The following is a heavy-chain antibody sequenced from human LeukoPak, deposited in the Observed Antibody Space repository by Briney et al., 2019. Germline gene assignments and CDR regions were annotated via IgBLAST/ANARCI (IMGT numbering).Heavy chain of an antibody. D-gene: IGHD6-13*01. V-gene: IGHV4-59*08. CDR2: IYYSGST. CDR3: AGPSIAAAEY. CDR1: GGSISSYY. Sequence: SETLSLTCTASGGSISSYYWSWLRQPPGKGLEWIGYIYYSGSTNYNPSLKSRVTISVDTSKNQFSLKLSSVTAADTAVYYCAGPSIAAAEYWGQGTLVTVSS. J-gene: IGHJ4*02.